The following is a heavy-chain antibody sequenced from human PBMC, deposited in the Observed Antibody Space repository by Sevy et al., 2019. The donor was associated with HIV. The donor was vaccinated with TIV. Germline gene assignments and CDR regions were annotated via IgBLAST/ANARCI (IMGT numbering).Heavy chain of an antibody. D-gene: IGHD4-17*01. CDR1: GGSISNDDYY. V-gene: IGHV4-30-4*01. CDR2: IYYSGST. CDR3: ARDARGVTTCAFDI. Sequence: SETLSLTCTVSGGSISNDDYYWSWIRQPPGKGLEWIGYIYYSGSTYYHTSLKSRVSISVDTSKNQFSLKLSSVTAADTAVYYCARDARGVTTCAFDIWGHGTMVTVSS. J-gene: IGHJ3*02.